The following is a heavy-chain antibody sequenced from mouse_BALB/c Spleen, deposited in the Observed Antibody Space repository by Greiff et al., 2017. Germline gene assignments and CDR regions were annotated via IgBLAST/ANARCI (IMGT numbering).Heavy chain of an antibody. D-gene: IGHD4-1*01. CDR2: IWAGGST. Sequence: VHLVESGPGLVAPSQSLSITCTVSGFSLTSYGVHWVRQPPGKGLEWLGVIWAGGSTNYNSALMSRLSISKDNSKSQVFLKMNSLQTDDTAMYYCARGGWDGYYAMDYWGQGTSVTVSS. J-gene: IGHJ4*01. CDR3: ARGGWDGYYAMDY. V-gene: IGHV2-9*02. CDR1: GFSLTSYG.